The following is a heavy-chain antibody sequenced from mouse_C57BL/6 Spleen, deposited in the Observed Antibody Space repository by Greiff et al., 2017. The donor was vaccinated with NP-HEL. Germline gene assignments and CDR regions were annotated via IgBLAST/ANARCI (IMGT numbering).Heavy chain of an antibody. CDR2: INPSNGGT. D-gene: IGHD1-1*01. CDR1: GYTFTSYW. V-gene: IGHV1-53*01. CDR3: AREGVITTVAFDY. J-gene: IGHJ2*01. Sequence: VKLVESGTELVKPGASVKLSCKASGYTFTSYWMHWVKQRPGQGLEWIGNINPSNGGTNYNEKFKSKATLTVDKSSSTAYMQLSSLTSADSAVYYCAREGVITTVAFDYWGQGTTLTVSS.